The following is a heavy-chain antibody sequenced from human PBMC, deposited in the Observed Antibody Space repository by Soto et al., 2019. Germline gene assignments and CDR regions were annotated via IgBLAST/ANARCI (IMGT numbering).Heavy chain of an antibody. Sequence: SETLSLTCSVSAASIAGISYWSWIRHPAGKGLEWIGRFSLFGSTNYSPSLRSRVTMSADVTENPFSLWLPDVTAADTALYCCARGIPPPGAAAWYYYDSSGQGTLVTVSS. CDR3: ARGIPPPGAAAWYYYDS. J-gene: IGHJ4*02. D-gene: IGHD6-13*01. CDR2: FSLFGST. CDR1: AASIAGISY. V-gene: IGHV4-4*07.